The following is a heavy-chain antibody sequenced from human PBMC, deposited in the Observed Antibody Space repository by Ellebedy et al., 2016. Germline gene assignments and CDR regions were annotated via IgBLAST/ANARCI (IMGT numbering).Heavy chain of an antibody. V-gene: IGHV3-23*01. J-gene: IGHJ4*02. Sequence: GESLKISXTASGLNFNTFFMSWVRQAPGGGLEWVSTISAGGDITFSADSVKGRFTISRDNSKNTLYLQMNNLRVDDTALYYCRQGHYFDQWGQGALVTVSS. CDR1: GLNFNTFF. CDR3: RQGHYFDQ. CDR2: ISAGGDIT.